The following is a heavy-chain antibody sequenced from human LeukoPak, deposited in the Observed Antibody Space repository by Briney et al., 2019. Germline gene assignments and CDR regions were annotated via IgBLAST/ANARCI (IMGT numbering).Heavy chain of an antibody. Sequence: GGSLRLSCAASGFTFSSYGMHWVRQAPGKGLEGVAVISYDGSNKYYADSVKGRFTISRDNSKKTLYLQMNSLRAEDTAVYYCAILAAAGSPADYWGQGTLVTVSS. J-gene: IGHJ4*02. D-gene: IGHD6-13*01. V-gene: IGHV3-30*03. CDR2: ISYDGSNK. CDR1: GFTFSSYG. CDR3: AILAAAGSPADY.